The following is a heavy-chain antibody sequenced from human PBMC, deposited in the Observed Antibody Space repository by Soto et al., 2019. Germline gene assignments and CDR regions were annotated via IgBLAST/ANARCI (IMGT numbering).Heavy chain of an antibody. V-gene: IGHV3-21*01. Sequence: EVQLVESGGGLVKPGGSLRLSCAASGFTFSSFHMNWVRQAPGEGLEWVSSISRNGNYIYYADSVKGRFTISRDNAENSLYLQMNSLRVEDTAVYYCARVFGVSSRPRGYYYYYMDVWGKGTTVTVSS. J-gene: IGHJ6*03. D-gene: IGHD6-13*01. CDR1: GFTFSSFH. CDR3: ARVFGVSSRPRGYYYYYMDV. CDR2: ISRNGNYI.